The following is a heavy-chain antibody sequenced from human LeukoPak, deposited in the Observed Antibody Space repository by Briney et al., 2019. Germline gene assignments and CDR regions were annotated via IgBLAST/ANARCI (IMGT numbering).Heavy chain of an antibody. CDR3: ARDLLEYSNSGPLYYYYMDV. CDR1: GFSFSSYA. V-gene: IGHV3-30-3*01. Sequence: GGSLRRSCAASGFSFSSYAMHWVRQAPGKGLEWAAVISYDGNNKYYAESVKGRFTISRDNTKNTLYLQMNSLRAEDTAVYYCARDLLEYSNSGPLYYYYMDVWGKGTTVTVSS. J-gene: IGHJ6*03. CDR2: ISYDGNNK. D-gene: IGHD6-6*01.